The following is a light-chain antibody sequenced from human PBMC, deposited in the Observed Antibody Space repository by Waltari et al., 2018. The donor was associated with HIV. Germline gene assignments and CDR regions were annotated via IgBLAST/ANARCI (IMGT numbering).Light chain of an antibody. Sequence: SNVLTQPPSVSVAPGQTARITCGGNNIGSKSVHWYQQKPGQAPVVVVFDDSDRPSGIHERFSGSNPANTATLTISTVEAGDEADYYCQVWDSRRDWVFGGGTKLTVL. J-gene: IGLJ3*02. V-gene: IGLV3-21*02. CDR2: DDS. CDR1: NIGSKS. CDR3: QVWDSRRDWV.